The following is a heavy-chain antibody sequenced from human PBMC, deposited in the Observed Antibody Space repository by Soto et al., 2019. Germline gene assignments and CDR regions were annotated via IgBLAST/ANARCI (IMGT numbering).Heavy chain of an antibody. J-gene: IGHJ4*02. V-gene: IGHV1-8*01. Sequence: ASVKVSCKASGYTFTSYDVNWVRQATGQGLEWMGWMNPNSGNTGYAQKFQGRVTMTRNTSISTAYMELSSLRSEDTAVYYCARSSRTYYDYIWGSYRVSYYFDYWGQGTLVTVS. CDR2: MNPNSGNT. CDR3: ARSSRTYYDYIWGSYRVSYYFDY. CDR1: GYTFTSYD. D-gene: IGHD3-16*02.